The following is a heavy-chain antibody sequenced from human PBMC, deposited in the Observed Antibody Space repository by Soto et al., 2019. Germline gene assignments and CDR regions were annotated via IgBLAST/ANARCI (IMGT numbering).Heavy chain of an antibody. CDR2: IDPSDSYT. D-gene: IGHD6-13*01. CDR3: SRQSSSKLDYDYYGMDV. V-gene: IGHV5-10-1*01. CDR1: GYSFTSYW. Sequence: PGESLKISCKGSGYSFTSYWIGWVRQMRGKGLEWMGRIDPSDSYTNYSPSFQGHVTISADKAISTAYLQWISLKASDTAMYYCSRQSSSKLDYDYYGMDVWGQWTTVTVSS. J-gene: IGHJ6*02.